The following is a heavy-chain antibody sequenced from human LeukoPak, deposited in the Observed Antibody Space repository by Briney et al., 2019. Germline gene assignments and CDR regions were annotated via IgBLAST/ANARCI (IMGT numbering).Heavy chain of an antibody. D-gene: IGHD6-13*01. J-gene: IGHJ3*02. CDR3: ARIPIPSIAAAATDAFDI. V-gene: IGHV4-4*02. Sequence: SGTLSLTCAVSGGSISSSNWWSWVRQPPGKGLEWIGEIYHSGSTNYNPSLKSRVTISVDKSKNQFSLKLSSVTAADTAVYYCARIPIPSIAAAATDAFDIWGQGTMVTVSS. CDR2: IYHSGST. CDR1: GGSISSSNW.